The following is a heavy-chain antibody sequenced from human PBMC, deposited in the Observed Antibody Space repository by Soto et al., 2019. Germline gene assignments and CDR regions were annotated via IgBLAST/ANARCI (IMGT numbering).Heavy chain of an antibody. CDR3: ARARLDTPALYY. Sequence: QVQLVESGGGVVQPGRSLRLSCAASGFTFSPYAMHWVRQAPGKGLEWVAVISYDGNNKNYADSVKGRLAISRDNSRNTLYLQMNSLRVESPTEYYGARARLDTPALYYWGQGSLVTVSS. CDR2: ISYDGNNK. CDR1: GFTFSPYA. J-gene: IGHJ4*02. D-gene: IGHD2-2*01. V-gene: IGHV3-30*09.